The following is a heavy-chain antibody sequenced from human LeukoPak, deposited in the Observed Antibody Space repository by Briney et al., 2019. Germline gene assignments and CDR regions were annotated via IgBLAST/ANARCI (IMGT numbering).Heavy chain of an antibody. V-gene: IGHV1-3*01. D-gene: IGHD6-19*01. CDR3: ARVREGPDSSGWPY. CDR2: INAGNGNT. CDR1: GYTFTSYA. J-gene: IGHJ4*02. Sequence: GASVKVSCKASGYTFTSYAMHWVRQAPGQRLEWMGWINAGNGNTKYSQKFQGRVTITRDKSTSTAYMELSSLRSEDTAVYYCARVREGPDSSGWPYWGQGTLVTVSS.